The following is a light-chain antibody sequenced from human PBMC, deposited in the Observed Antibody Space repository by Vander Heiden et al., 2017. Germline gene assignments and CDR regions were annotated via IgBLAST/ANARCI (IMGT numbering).Light chain of an antibody. V-gene: IGKV1-5*01. J-gene: IGKJ1*01. CDR3: QQYRDYPLT. CDR1: QSIDSW. CDR2: DAS. Sequence: DIQMTQSPSTLSASIGDRVTITCRASQSIDSWLAWYHQKPGKAPKLLIYDASSLNSGVPSRFSGSGSGTDFTLTISSLQPDDSATYYCQQYRDYPLTFGRGTKVEIK.